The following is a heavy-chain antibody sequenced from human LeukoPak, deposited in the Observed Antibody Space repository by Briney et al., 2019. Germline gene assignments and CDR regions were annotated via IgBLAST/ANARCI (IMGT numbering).Heavy chain of an antibody. J-gene: IGHJ5*02. CDR3: AKENLLPSAGTLGS. V-gene: IGHV3-23*01. D-gene: IGHD6-13*01. CDR1: GFTFSTYV. CDR2: ISVSGSNT. Sequence: GGSLRLSCAASGFTFSTYVMVWVRRAPEKGLEWVSSISVSGSNTFYTDSVKGRFTISRDNSKNTLDLQTNSLRAEDTAIYYCAKENLLPSAGTLGSWGQGTLVTVSS.